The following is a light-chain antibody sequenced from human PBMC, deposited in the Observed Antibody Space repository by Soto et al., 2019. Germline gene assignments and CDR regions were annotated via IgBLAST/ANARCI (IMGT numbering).Light chain of an antibody. CDR3: QSYDSSLDVV. CDR1: SSNIGAGYD. Sequence: QSVLTQPPSVSGAPGQRVTISCTGSSSNIGAGYDVHWYQQLPGTAPKLLIYGNSNRPSGVPDRFSGSKSGTSASLAITGLQAEHEADYYCQSYDSSLDVVFGGGTKLTVL. J-gene: IGLJ2*01. V-gene: IGLV1-40*01. CDR2: GNS.